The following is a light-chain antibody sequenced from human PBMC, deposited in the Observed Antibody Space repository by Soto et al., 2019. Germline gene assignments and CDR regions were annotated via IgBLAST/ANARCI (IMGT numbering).Light chain of an antibody. CDR2: WAS. CDR3: QQYYSTPPS. J-gene: IGKJ2*01. CDR1: QSVLYSSNNKNY. V-gene: IGKV4-1*01. Sequence: DIVMTQSPDSLAVSLGERATINCKSSQSVLYSSNNKNYLAWYQQKPVKPPKLLIYWASTRESGVPDRFSGSGSGTDFTLTISSLQAEDVAVYYCQQYYSTPPSFGQGTKLEIK.